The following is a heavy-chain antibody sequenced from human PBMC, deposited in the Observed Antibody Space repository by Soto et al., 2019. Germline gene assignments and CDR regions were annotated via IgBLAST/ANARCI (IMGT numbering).Heavy chain of an antibody. CDR3: ARSDLYYYYGMDV. CDR1: GYSFTSYW. J-gene: IGHJ6*02. V-gene: IGHV5-51*01. Sequence: PGESLKLSCKGSGYSFTSYWIGWVRQMPGKGLEWMGIIYPGDSDTRYSPSFQGQVTISADKSISTAYLQWSSLKASDTAMYYCARSDLYYYYGMDVWGQGTTVTVSS. CDR2: IYPGDSDT.